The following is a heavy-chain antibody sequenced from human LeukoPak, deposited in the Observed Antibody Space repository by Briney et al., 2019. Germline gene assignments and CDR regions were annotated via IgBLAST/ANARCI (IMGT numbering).Heavy chain of an antibody. CDR2: IRYDGSNK. V-gene: IGHV3-30*02. J-gene: IGHJ5*02. Sequence: PGGSLRLSCAASGFTFSSYGMHWVRQAPGKGLEWVAFIRYDGSNKYYADSVKGRFTISRDNSKNTLYLQMNSLRAEDTAVYYCARVAATGYNWFDPWGQGTLVTVSS. CDR3: ARVAATGYNWFDP. CDR1: GFTFSSYG. D-gene: IGHD6-13*01.